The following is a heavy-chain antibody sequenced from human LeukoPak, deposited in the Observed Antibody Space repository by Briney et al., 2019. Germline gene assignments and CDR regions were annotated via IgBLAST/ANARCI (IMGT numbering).Heavy chain of an antibody. V-gene: IGHV3-23*01. CDR1: GFTFSSYA. Sequence: GGSLRLSCAASGFTFSSYAMSWVRQAPGKGLEWVSAISGSGGSTYYADSVKGRFTISRDNSKNTLYLQMNSLRAEDTALYYCAKVHGEGYTYYNYYYMDVWGKGTTVTISS. CDR2: ISGSGGST. J-gene: IGHJ6*03. CDR3: AKVHGEGYTYYNYYYMDV. D-gene: IGHD5-24*01.